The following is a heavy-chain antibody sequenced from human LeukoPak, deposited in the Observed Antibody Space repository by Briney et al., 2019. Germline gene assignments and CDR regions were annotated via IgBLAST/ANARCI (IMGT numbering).Heavy chain of an antibody. V-gene: IGHV3-23*01. CDR1: GFTFSSYA. D-gene: IGHD3-3*01. CDR3: AKGAQYDFWSGYTLEYFDV. J-gene: IGHJ4*02. CDR2: ISASGSST. Sequence: GGSLRLSCAASGFTFSSYAMNWVRQAPGKGLEWVTFISASGSSTHYVDSVKGRFTISRDNSNNTLYLQINSLRAEDTAAYYCAKGAQYDFWSGYTLEYFDVWGKGTLVTVSS.